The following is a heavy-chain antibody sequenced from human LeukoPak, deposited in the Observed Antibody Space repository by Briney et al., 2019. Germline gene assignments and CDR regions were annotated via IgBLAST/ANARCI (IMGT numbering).Heavy chain of an antibody. V-gene: IGHV3-30-3*01. CDR2: ISYDGSNK. CDR1: GFTFSSYA. J-gene: IGHJ4*02. CDR3: ARGDLFGELLAVDY. D-gene: IGHD3-10*01. Sequence: GRSLILSCAASGFTFSSYAMHWVRQAPGKGLEGVAVISYDGSNKYYADSVKGRFTISRDNSKNTLDLQMNSLRADDTAVYYCARGDLFGELLAVDYWGQGTLVTVSS.